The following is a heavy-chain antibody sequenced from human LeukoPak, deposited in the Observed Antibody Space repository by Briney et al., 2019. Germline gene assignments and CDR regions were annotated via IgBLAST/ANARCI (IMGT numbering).Heavy chain of an antibody. D-gene: IGHD6-19*01. V-gene: IGHV4-34*01. CDR1: GGSFSGYY. CDR2: INHSGST. Sequence: PSETLSLTCAVYGGSFSGYYWSWFRQPPGKGLEWIGEINHSGSTNYNPSLKSRVTISVDTSKNQFSLKLSSVTAADTAVYYCARGQAQWLGDVSDYWGQGTLVTVSS. CDR3: ARGQAQWLGDVSDY. J-gene: IGHJ4*02.